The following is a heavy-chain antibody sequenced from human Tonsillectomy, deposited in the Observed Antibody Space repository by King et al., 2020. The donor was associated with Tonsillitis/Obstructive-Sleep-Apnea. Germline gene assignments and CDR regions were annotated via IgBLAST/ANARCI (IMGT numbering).Heavy chain of an antibody. D-gene: IGHD1-26*01. CDR2: IIPIFGAA. Sequence: VQLVESGAEVKKPGSSVTVSCTASGGTFSNSAISWVRQAPGQGLEWMGGIIPIFGAANYAQKFQGRVTITADESTNTAYMELSSLRSEDTAVYYCAGKSGSYYYYYMDVWGKGTTVTVSS. CDR3: AGKSGSYYYYYMDV. V-gene: IGHV1-69*01. CDR1: GGTFSNSA. J-gene: IGHJ6*03.